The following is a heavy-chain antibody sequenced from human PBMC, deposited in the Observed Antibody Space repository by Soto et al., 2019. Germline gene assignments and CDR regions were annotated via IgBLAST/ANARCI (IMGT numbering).Heavy chain of an antibody. V-gene: IGHV1-69*05. CDR3: ARGCSGGSCYYGWFDP. CDR2: IIPIFGTA. CDR1: GGTFSSYA. D-gene: IGHD2-15*01. Sequence: QVQLVQSGAEVKKPGSSVKVSCKASGGTFSSYAISWVRQAPGQGLEWMGGIIPIFGTANYAQKFQGRVTITXXEXTXXADAELSSLRSEDTAVYYCARGCSGGSCYYGWFDPWGQGTLVTVSS. J-gene: IGHJ5*02.